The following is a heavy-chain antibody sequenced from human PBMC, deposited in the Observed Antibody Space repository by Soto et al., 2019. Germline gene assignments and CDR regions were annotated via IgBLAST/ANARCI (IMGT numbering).Heavy chain of an antibody. J-gene: IGHJ4*02. D-gene: IGHD2-21*02. CDR2: IWYDGSNK. CDR3: ARGGLTDYFDY. CDR1: GFTFSSYA. V-gene: IGHV3-33*08. Sequence: GGSLRPSCAASGFTFSSYAMSWVRQAPGKGLEWVAVIWYDGSNKYYADSVKGRFTISRDNSKNTLYLQMNSLRAEDTAVYYCARGGLTDYFDYWGQGTLVTVSS.